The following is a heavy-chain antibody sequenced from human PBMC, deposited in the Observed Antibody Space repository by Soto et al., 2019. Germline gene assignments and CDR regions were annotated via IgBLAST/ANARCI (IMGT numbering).Heavy chain of an antibody. CDR1: GGTFSSDG. V-gene: IGHV1-69*01. J-gene: IGHJ4*02. CDR3: SRQHCSGGSCYSGRYYFDY. Sequence: QVQLVQSGAEMKKPGSSMKVSCKASGGTFSSDGINWVRQAPGQGLEWMGGIIPIFGTPNYAQKFRGRITITADGSLSTAYMELSGLRSDDTAVYFCSRQHCSGGSCYSGRYYFDYWGQGTLDTVSS. D-gene: IGHD2-15*01. CDR2: IIPIFGTP.